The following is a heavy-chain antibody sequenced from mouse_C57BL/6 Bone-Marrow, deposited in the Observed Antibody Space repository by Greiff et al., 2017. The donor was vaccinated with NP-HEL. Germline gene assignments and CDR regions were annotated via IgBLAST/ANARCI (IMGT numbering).Heavy chain of an antibody. V-gene: IGHV1-42*01. Sequence: VQLQQSGPELVKPGASVKISCKASGYSFTGYYMNWVKQSPEKSLEWIGEINPSTGGTTYNQKFKAKATLTVDKSSSTAYMQLKSLTSEDSAVYYCAELGYAMDYWGQGTSVTVSS. D-gene: IGHD4-1*01. CDR2: INPSTGGT. J-gene: IGHJ4*01. CDR3: AELGYAMDY. CDR1: GYSFTGYY.